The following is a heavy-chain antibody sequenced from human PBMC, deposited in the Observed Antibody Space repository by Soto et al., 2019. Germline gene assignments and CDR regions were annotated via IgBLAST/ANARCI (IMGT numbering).Heavy chain of an antibody. CDR2: IDWDEDR. D-gene: IGHD3-22*01. Sequence: SGPTLVNPTETLILTCTFSGFSLSTSGMRVSWIRQAPGKALEWLARIDWDEDRFYSTSLKTRLTISKDTSKNQVVLTMTKMDPVDTATYYCAPMRSDYYSSGLDYWGQGILVTVSS. J-gene: IGHJ4*02. V-gene: IGHV2-70*04. CDR1: GFSLSTSGMR. CDR3: APMRSDYYSSGLDY.